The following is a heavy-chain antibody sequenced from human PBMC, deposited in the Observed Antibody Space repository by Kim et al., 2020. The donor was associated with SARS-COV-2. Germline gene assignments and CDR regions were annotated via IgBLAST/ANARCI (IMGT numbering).Heavy chain of an antibody. Sequence: SETLSLTCTVSGGSISSGNYYWNWIRQRPGKGLEWIGYIFHSGSTYYNPSLKSRVSISVDTSQNQFSLKLSSMTAADTAVYYCAGSRFDALSYYGLDVWGQGTTVTVSS. V-gene: IGHV4-31*03. CDR1: GGSISSGNYY. J-gene: IGHJ6*02. CDR2: IFHSGST. CDR3: AGSRFDALSYYGLDV. D-gene: IGHD3-3*01.